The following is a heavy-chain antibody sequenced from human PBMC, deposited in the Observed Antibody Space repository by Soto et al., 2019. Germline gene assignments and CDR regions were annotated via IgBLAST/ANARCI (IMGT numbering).Heavy chain of an antibody. CDR3: ARDATTTVTTPPADFDI. CDR2: IYYSGST. D-gene: IGHD4-17*01. CDR1: GGSISSYY. V-gene: IGHV4-59*01. J-gene: IGHJ3*02. Sequence: SETLSVTCTVSGGSISSYYWSWIRQPPLKGLEWIGYIYYSGSTNYNPSLKSRVTISVDTSKNQFSLKLSSVTAADTAVYYCARDATTTVTTPPADFDIWGQGTMVTV.